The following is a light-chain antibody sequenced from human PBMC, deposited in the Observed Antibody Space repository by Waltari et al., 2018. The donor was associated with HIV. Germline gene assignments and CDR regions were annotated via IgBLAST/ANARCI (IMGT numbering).Light chain of an antibody. V-gene: IGKV1-39*01. J-gene: IGKJ3*01. Sequence: DIQMTQSPSSLSASVGDSVTITCRASQTVTTKVNWFQQKPGKAPKVLIYDASTLQSGVPSRFRGGGSGTDFTLTITSFQPDDFATYFCQQSYISPLTFGPGTKVEIK. CDR1: QTVTTK. CDR3: QQSYISPLT. CDR2: DAS.